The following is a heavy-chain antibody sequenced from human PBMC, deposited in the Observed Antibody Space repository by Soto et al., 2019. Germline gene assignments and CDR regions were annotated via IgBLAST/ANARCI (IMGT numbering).Heavy chain of an antibody. CDR3: TRARGYYDFWSGHMTHYGMDV. V-gene: IGHV3-13*01. CDR2: IGTAGDT. J-gene: IGHJ6*02. CDR1: GFPFSSYD. D-gene: IGHD3-3*01. Sequence: GSLRLSCAASGFPFSSYDMHWVRQATGKGLEWVSAIGTAGDTYYPGSVKGRFTISRENAKNSLYLQMNSLRAGDTAVYYCTRARGYYDFWSGHMTHYGMDVWGQGTTVTVSS.